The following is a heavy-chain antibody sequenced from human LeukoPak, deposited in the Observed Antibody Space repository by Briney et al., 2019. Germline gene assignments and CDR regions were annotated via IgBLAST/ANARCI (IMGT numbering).Heavy chain of an antibody. CDR1: GYTFTSYD. CDR2: MNPNSGNT. Sequence: ASVKVSCKASGYTFTSYDINWVRQATGQGLEWMGWMNPNSGNTGYAQKFQGRVTMTRNTSISTAYMELSSLRSEDTAVYYCATENTYYYGSGSHGDYWGQGTLVTVSS. V-gene: IGHV1-8*01. D-gene: IGHD3-10*01. CDR3: ATENTYYYGSGSHGDY. J-gene: IGHJ4*02.